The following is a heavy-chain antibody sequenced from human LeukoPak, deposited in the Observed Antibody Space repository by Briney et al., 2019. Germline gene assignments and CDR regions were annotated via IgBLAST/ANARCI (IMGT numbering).Heavy chain of an antibody. J-gene: IGHJ4*02. CDR1: GYTFTDYS. Sequence: ASVTVSCKASGYTFTDYSVTWVRQAPGQGLEWMGWINTDTGNPTYAQGFTGRFVFSLDTSVSTAYLQISSLKAEDTAVYYCARGRRYCSSTTCYGMYYSDYWGQGTLVTVSS. CDR3: ARGRRYCSSTTCYGMYYSDY. V-gene: IGHV7-4-1*02. D-gene: IGHD2-2*01. CDR2: INTDTGNP.